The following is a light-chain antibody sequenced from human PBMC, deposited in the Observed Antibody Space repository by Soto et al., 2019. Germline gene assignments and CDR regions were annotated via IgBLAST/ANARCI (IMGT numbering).Light chain of an antibody. CDR1: SSNIGAGYD. V-gene: IGLV1-40*01. CDR3: QSYDSSLSCSMV. Sequence: QSVLTQPPSVSGAPGQRVTISCTGSSSNIGAGYDVHWYQQLPGTAPKLLIYGNSNRPSGVPDRFSGSKSGTSASLAITGLQAEDEADYYCQSYDSSLSCSMVFGGGTKLTVL. CDR2: GNS. J-gene: IGLJ2*01.